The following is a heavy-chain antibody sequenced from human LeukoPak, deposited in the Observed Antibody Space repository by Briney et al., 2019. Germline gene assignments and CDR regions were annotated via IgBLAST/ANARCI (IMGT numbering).Heavy chain of an antibody. CDR3: PRDGDYGTGGYCRGCSDS. J-gene: IGHJ4*02. Sequence: ASVKVSCMASGYSFTAFYLHGVRQAPSEGLEGMGGLHPRRGDTKYAQKFQGRVTMTRDTSLNTAYLDLSSLRYDDTAVYDCPRDGDYGTGGYCRGCSDSWGQGTPDPVSP. CDR1: GYSFTAFY. CDR2: LHPRRGDT. D-gene: IGHD3-10*01. V-gene: IGHV1-2*02.